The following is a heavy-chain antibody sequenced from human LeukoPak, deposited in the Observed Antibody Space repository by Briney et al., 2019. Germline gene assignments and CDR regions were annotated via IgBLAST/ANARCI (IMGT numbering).Heavy chain of an antibody. CDR2: ISSSGTTI. D-gene: IGHD2-8*01. V-gene: IGHV3-48*03. CDR3: ARNGLAANGYFDY. J-gene: IGHJ4*02. Sequence: HPGGSLRLSCAASGFTFSSYEMNWVRQAPGKGLEWVSYISSSGTTINYSDSVKGRFTISRDNAKNSLYLQMNSLRAEDTAVYYCARNGLAANGYFDYWGQGTLVTVSS. CDR1: GFTFSSYE.